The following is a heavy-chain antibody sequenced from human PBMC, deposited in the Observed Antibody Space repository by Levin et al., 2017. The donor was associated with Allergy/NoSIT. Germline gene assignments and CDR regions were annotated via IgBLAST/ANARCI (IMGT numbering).Heavy chain of an antibody. CDR1: GGTFSSYT. Sequence: SVKVSCKASGGTFSSYTISWVRQAPGQGLEWMGRIIPILGIANYAQKFQGRVTITADKSTSTAYMELSSLRSEDTAVYYCARDQGPWFFPYYYYMDVWGKGTTVTVSS. CDR3: ARDQGPWFFPYYYYMDV. J-gene: IGHJ6*03. V-gene: IGHV1-69*04. D-gene: IGHD3-10*01. CDR2: IIPILGIA.